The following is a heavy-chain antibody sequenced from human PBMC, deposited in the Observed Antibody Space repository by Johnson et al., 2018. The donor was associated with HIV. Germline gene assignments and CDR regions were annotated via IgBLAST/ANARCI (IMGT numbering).Heavy chain of an antibody. J-gene: IGHJ3*02. D-gene: IGHD4-11*01. V-gene: IGHV3-13*01. CDR2: IGTAGDT. CDR3: ARETVTSGAFDI. Sequence: VQLVESGGGLVQPGGSLRLSCAASGFTFSSYDMHWVRQATGKGLEWVSAIGTAGDTYYSGSVKGRFTISRENAKNSLYLQMNSLRAGDTAVYYCARETVTSGAFDIWGQGTMVTVSS. CDR1: GFTFSSYD.